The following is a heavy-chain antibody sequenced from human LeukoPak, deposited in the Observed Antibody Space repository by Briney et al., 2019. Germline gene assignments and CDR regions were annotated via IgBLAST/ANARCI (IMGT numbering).Heavy chain of an antibody. Sequence: PGGSLRLSCAASGFTFSTYAMSWVRQSPGKGLEWVSAISGSDAGTYYADSVKGRFTISRDNSKNTLYLQMNSLRAEDTAVYYCARDPNDVGAFDIWGQGTMVTVSS. CDR1: GFTFSTYA. J-gene: IGHJ3*02. CDR2: ISGSDAGT. CDR3: ARDPNDVGAFDI. D-gene: IGHD1-1*01. V-gene: IGHV3-23*01.